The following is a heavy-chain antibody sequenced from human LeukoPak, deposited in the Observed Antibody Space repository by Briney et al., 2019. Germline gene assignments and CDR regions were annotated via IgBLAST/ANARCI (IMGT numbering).Heavy chain of an antibody. D-gene: IGHD2-15*01. V-gene: IGHV1-69*13. CDR2: IIPIFGTA. CDR3: GGPYCSGGSCYSRVKYGMDV. CDR1: GGTFSSYA. J-gene: IGHJ6*04. Sequence: SVKVSCKASGGTFSSYAISWVRQAPGQGLEWMGGIIPIFGTANYAQKFQGRVTITADESTSTAYMELSSLRSEDTAVYYWGGPYCSGGSCYSRVKYGMDVWGKGTTVTVSS.